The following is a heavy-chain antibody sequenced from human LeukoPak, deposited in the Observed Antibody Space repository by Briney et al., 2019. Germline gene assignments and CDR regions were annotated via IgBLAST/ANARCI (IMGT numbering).Heavy chain of an antibody. D-gene: IGHD6-13*01. J-gene: IGHJ3*02. CDR3: AKGNGYSSSWYDAFDI. CDR1: GFTFSSYA. V-gene: IGHV3-23*01. CDR2: ISGSGGST. Sequence: PGGSLRLSCAASGFTFSSYAMSWARQAPGKGLEWVSAISGSGGSTYYADSVKGRFTISRDNSKNTLYLQMNSLRAEDTAVYYCAKGNGYSSSWYDAFDIWGQGTMVTVSS.